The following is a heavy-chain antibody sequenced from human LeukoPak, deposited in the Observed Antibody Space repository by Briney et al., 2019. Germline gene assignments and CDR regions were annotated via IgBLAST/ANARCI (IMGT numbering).Heavy chain of an antibody. J-gene: IGHJ2*01. D-gene: IGHD2-15*01. CDR1: GFTFSSYS. CDR3: AKVGGFSYWYFDL. V-gene: IGHV3-21*01. CDR2: ISSSSSYI. Sequence: GGSLRLSCAASGFTFSSYSMNWVRQAPGKGLEWVSSISSSSSYIYYADSVKGRFTISRDNAKNSLYLQMNSLRAEDTAVYYCAKVGGFSYWYFDLWGRGTLVTVSS.